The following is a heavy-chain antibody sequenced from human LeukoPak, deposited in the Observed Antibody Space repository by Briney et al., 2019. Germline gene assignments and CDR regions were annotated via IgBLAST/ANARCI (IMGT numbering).Heavy chain of an antibody. CDR2: INLDGSER. Sequence: GGSLRLSCGASGFTFSRYWMTWVRQAPGKGLEWVANINLDGSERFYVDFVKGRFTISRDNADNSMYLQMNSLRAEDTAVYYCGRVIAGAIDYWGQGTLVTVSS. V-gene: IGHV3-7*01. D-gene: IGHD6-13*01. CDR3: GRVIAGAIDY. J-gene: IGHJ4*02. CDR1: GFTFSRYW.